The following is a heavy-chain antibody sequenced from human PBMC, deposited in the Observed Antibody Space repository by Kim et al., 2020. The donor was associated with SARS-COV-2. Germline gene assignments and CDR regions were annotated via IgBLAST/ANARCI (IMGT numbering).Heavy chain of an antibody. Sequence: GGSLRLSCAASGFTFSSYAMSWVRQAPGKGLEWVSTISGSGGTTYYADSVKGRFTISRDNSRDTLYLQMNSLRAEDTAVYYCAKGIRLSTYGPLDYWGQGTLATVSS. CDR1: GFTFSSYA. D-gene: IGHD3-10*01. CDR3: AKGIRLSTYGPLDY. V-gene: IGHV3-23*01. J-gene: IGHJ4*02. CDR2: ISGSGGTT.